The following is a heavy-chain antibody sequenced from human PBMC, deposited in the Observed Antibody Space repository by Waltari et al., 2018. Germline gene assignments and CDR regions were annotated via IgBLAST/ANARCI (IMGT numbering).Heavy chain of an antibody. CDR1: GCTFSSYA. CDR3: SIYYCSGGSFFKYYYGMDV. D-gene: IGHD2-15*01. CDR2: IIPIVVTV. V-gene: IGHV1-69*06. Sequence: QVQLVQSGAEVKKPGSSVKVSCKASGCTFSSYASRWVRQATGHELEWMGGIIPIVVTVNYAQKFQDRVTITADKCTSTSYMELSSLRSEDTVVYYCSIYYCSGGSFFKYYYGMDVWGQGTTVTVSS. J-gene: IGHJ6*02.